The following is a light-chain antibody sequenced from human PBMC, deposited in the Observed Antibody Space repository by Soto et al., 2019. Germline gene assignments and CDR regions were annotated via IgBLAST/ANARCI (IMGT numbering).Light chain of an antibody. CDR3: QQRSNWPPLT. CDR1: QSVSTN. CDR2: GAS. V-gene: IGKV3-15*01. J-gene: IGKJ4*01. Sequence: EIVMTQSPATLSVSPGERATFSCRASQSVSTNLAWYQQMPGQAPRLLIYGASTRASGIPARFSGSGSGTEFTLTISSLQSEDFAVYYCQQRSNWPPLTFGGGTKVDIK.